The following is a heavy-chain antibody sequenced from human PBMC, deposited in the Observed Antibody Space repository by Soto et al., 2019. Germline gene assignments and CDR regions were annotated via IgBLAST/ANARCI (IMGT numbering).Heavy chain of an antibody. J-gene: IGHJ6*02. CDR2: ISSSSSYI. Sequence: GGSLRLSCAASGFTFSSYSMNWVRQAPGKALEWVSSISSSSSYIYYADSVKGRFTISRDNAKNSLYLQMNSLRAEDTAVYYCARDYYYGSGSPRYYYGMAVWGQGTTVTVSS. CDR3: ARDYYYGSGSPRYYYGMAV. CDR1: GFTFSSYS. D-gene: IGHD3-10*01. V-gene: IGHV3-21*01.